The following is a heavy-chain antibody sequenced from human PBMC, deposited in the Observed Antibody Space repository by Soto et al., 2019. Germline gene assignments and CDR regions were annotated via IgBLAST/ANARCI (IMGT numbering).Heavy chain of an antibody. CDR3: AKDDYDSSGYYYDPRPYYFDD. Sequence: GGSLRLSCAASGFTFSSYAMSWVRQAPGKGLEWVSAISGSGGSTYYADSVKGRFTISRDNSKNTLYLQMNSLRAEDTAVYYCAKDDYDSSGYYYDPRPYYFDDWGQGTLVTVSS. V-gene: IGHV3-23*01. CDR1: GFTFSSYA. J-gene: IGHJ4*02. D-gene: IGHD3-22*01. CDR2: ISGSGGST.